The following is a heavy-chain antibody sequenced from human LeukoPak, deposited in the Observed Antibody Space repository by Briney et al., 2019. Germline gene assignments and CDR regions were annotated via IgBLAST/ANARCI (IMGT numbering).Heavy chain of an antibody. J-gene: IGHJ5*02. CDR3: ARDNRRGSFNWFDP. D-gene: IGHD1-26*01. CDR2: ISSSSSYI. V-gene: IGHV3-21*01. Sequence: GGSLRLSCAASGFTFSSYSMNWVRQAPGKGLEWVSSISSSSSYIYYADSVKGRFTISRDNAKNSLYLQMNSLRAEDTAVYYCARDNRRGSFNWFDPWGQGTLVTVSS. CDR1: GFTFSSYS.